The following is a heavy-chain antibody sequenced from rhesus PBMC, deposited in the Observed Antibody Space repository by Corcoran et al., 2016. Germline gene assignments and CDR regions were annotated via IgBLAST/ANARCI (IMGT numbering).Heavy chain of an antibody. J-gene: IGHJ3*01. CDR1: GGSISDDYY. CDR3: ARAILYEADVFDF. CDR2: IYGSGGGT. D-gene: IGHD3-9*01. V-gene: IGHV4-106*01. Sequence: QVQLQESGPGLVKPSETLSLTCAVSGGSISDDYYWSWIRKPPGTGLEWIGYIYGSGGGTNYNPSLKNRVTISIDTSKNQFSLKLSSVTAADTAVYYCARAILYEADVFDFWGQGLRVTVSS.